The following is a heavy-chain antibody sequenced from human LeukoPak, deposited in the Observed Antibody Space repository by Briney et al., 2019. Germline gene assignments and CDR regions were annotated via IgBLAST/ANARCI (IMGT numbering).Heavy chain of an antibody. J-gene: IGHJ4*02. CDR3: ARIYYDRSGYYLFDR. Sequence: SETLSLTCTVSGGSISSYYWSWIRQSPGKGLEWIGYVHYSGSTNYNPSLKRRVAISVDPSGNGFSLNLSSVTAADTAVYYCARIYYDRSGYYLFDRWGQGTLVTVSS. D-gene: IGHD3-22*01. CDR2: VHYSGST. V-gene: IGHV4-59*08. CDR1: GGSISSYY.